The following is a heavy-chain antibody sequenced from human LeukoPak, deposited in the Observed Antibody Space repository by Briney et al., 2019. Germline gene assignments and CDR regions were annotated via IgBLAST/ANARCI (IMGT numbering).Heavy chain of an antibody. CDR1: GYTLTELS. CDR3: ATDQPDPRGYSSFSSEFDI. D-gene: IGHD5-18*01. Sequence: ASVKVSCKVSGYTLTELSMHWVRQAPGKGLEWMGGFDPEDGETIYAQKFQGRVTMTEDTSTDTAYMELSSRRSEDTAVYYCATDQPDPRGYSSFSSEFDIWGQGTMVTVSS. J-gene: IGHJ3*02. CDR2: FDPEDGET. V-gene: IGHV1-24*01.